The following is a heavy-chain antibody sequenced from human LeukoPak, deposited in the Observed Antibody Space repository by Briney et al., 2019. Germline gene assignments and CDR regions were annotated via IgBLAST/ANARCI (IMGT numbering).Heavy chain of an antibody. CDR2: ISGGGGNT. Sequence: PGGSLRLSCAASGFTYSIYAMSCVRHPPGGGREWVSEISGGGGNTYYTDSVKGRFTISRANSKNTLYLQMNSLRAEDTAVYYCAKELRSYDSSGYYDYWGQGTLVTVSS. J-gene: IGHJ4*02. CDR1: GFTYSIYA. CDR3: AKELRSYDSSGYYDY. D-gene: IGHD3-22*01. V-gene: IGHV3-23*01.